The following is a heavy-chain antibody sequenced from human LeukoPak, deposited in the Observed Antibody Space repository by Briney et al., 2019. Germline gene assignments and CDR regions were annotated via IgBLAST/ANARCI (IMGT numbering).Heavy chain of an antibody. V-gene: IGHV3-23*01. Sequence: GGSLRLSCAASGFTFNNYAMSWVRQAPGKGREWVSAISSSGSSTYYADSVEGRFTISRDNSKNTLYLQMNSLRAEDTAAYYCARGAYGDYDYWGQGTLVTVSS. CDR2: ISSSGSST. CDR3: ARGAYGDYDY. J-gene: IGHJ4*02. CDR1: GFTFNNYA. D-gene: IGHD4-17*01.